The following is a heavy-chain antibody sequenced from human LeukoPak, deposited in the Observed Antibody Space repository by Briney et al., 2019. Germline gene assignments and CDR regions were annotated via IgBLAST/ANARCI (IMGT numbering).Heavy chain of an antibody. J-gene: IGHJ3*02. V-gene: IGHV1-8*01. CDR1: GYTFTSYD. Sequence: ASVKVSCKASGYTFTSYDINWVRQATGQGLEWMGWMNPNSGNTGYAQKFQGRVTTTRNTSISTAYMELSSLRSEDTAVYYCASLNWGSVSGAFDIWGQGTMVTVSS. CDR2: MNPNSGNT. CDR3: ASLNWGSVSGAFDI. D-gene: IGHD7-27*01.